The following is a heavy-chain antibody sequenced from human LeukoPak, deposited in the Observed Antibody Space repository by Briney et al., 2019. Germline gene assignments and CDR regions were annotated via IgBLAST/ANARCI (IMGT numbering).Heavy chain of an antibody. D-gene: IGHD6-13*01. CDR1: GFTFSSIA. Sequence: PGGSLRLSCAPPGFTFSSIAMSWVRKAPGKGLEGPSAFSGSGGSRYYAGSLKGRFTISRDNSKSTLYLQMNSLSAEDTAVYYCAKSSPIAAAGEVSDFWGQGTLVTVSS. CDR2: FSGSGGSR. V-gene: IGHV3-23*01. J-gene: IGHJ4*02. CDR3: AKSSPIAAAGEVSDF.